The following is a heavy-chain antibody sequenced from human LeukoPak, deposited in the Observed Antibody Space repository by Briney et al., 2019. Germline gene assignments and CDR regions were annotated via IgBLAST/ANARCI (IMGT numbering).Heavy chain of an antibody. CDR1: GFPFSSYW. J-gene: IGHJ6*02. D-gene: IGHD2-15*01. CDR2: IWYDGSNK. V-gene: IGHV3-33*08. CDR3: ARYGVECSGGSCYYYYGMDV. Sequence: GGSLRLSCVASGFPFSSYWMTWVRQAPGKGLEWVAVIWYDGSNKYYADSVKGRFTISRDNSKNTLYLQMNSLRAEDTAVYYCARYGVECSGGSCYYYYGMDVWGQGTTVTVSS.